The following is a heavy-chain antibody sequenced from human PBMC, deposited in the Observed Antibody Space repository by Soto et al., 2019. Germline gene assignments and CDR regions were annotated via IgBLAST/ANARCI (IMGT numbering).Heavy chain of an antibody. V-gene: IGHV1-69*08. D-gene: IGHD1-1*01. J-gene: IGHJ4*02. CDR1: GGTFSSYT. CDR3: VRDWESTTQTWGFGDC. Sequence: QVQLVQSGAEVKKPGSSVKVSCKASGGTFSSYTITWVRQAPGQGLEWLGRIIPIFGVTNYGQKFQDRVTITADRSTTTAYMELSRMRSEVTAVYYCVRDWESTTQTWGFGDCWGQGALVTVSS. CDR2: IIPIFGVT.